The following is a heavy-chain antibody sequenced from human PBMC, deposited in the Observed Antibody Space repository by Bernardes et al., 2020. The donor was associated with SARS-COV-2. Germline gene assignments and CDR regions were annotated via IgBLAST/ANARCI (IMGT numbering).Heavy chain of an antibody. CDR3: ARRFVEYGDYWYFDL. J-gene: IGHJ2*01. D-gene: IGHD4-17*01. V-gene: IGHV5-51*01. Sequence: ESLKISCKGSGYSFTSYWIGWVRQMPGKGLEWMGIIYPGDSDTRYSPSFQGQVTISADKSISTAYLQWSSLKASDTAMYYCARRFVEYGDYWYFDLWGRGTLVTVSS. CDR1: GYSFTSYW. CDR2: IYPGDSDT.